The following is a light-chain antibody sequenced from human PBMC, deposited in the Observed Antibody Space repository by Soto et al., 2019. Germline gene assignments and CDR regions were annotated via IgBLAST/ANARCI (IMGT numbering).Light chain of an antibody. CDR3: QKYSSVPV. J-gene: IGKJ3*01. Sequence: EIVVTQSPATLSVSPGERATLSCRASQSVGNNFAWYQQKPGQAPRLLIFATSTRATGVPARFSGSGSGTEFTLTINSLQPEDVATYSCQKYSSVPVFGPGTKVEIK. CDR2: ATS. CDR1: QSVGNN. V-gene: IGKV3-15*01.